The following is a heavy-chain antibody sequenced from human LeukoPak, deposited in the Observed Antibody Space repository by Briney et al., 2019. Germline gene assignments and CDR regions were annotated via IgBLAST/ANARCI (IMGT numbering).Heavy chain of an antibody. CDR1: GGSISSYY. CDR2: IYYSGST. V-gene: IGHV4-59*01. D-gene: IGHD3-9*01. J-gene: IGHJ4*02. Sequence: PSETLSLTCTVSGGSISSYYWSWIRQPPGNGLEWNGYIYYSGSTNYNPPLKSRVTISVDTSKNQFSLKLSSVTAADTAVYYCARVARYFDPSVFDYWGQGTLVTVSS. CDR3: ARVARYFDPSVFDY.